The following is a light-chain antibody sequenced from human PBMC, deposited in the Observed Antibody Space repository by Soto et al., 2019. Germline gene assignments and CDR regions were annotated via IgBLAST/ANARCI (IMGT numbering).Light chain of an antibody. CDR1: QSVSSK. CDR3: QQYNSWPPLT. V-gene: IGKV3-15*01. CDR2: GAS. J-gene: IGKJ4*01. Sequence: EIVMTQSPATLSVSPGERATLSCRASQSVSSKLAWYQQKPCQAPRLLIYGASTRATGIPARFSGSGSGTEFPLTIRSLQSEDFAVYYCQQYNSWPPLTFGGGTKVEIK.